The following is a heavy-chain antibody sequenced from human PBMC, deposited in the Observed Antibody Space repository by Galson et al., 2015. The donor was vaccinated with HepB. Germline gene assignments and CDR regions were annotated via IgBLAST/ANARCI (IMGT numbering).Heavy chain of an antibody. CDR3: AKDGLMVANNPCQLPF. V-gene: IGHV3-23*01. D-gene: IGHD2-8*01. Sequence: LSLSCAASGFTFTRYAITWVRLAPGTGREWVSSITSNGANTYYPVSVEGRVTISRDNSRNTVLLQLNSLRAEDTAVYYCAKDGLMVANNPCQLPFWGQGTLVTVSS. CDR1: GFTFTRYA. J-gene: IGHJ4*02. CDR2: ITSNGANT.